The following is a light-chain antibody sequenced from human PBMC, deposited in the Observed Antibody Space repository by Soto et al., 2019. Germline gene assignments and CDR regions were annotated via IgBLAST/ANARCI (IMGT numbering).Light chain of an antibody. CDR3: QQRGHWPRT. V-gene: IGKV3-11*01. CDR1: QSVSSK. Sequence: IVMTQPPATLSVSPGERATLSCRASQSVSSKLAWYQQKPGQAPRLLIFEASKRATGIPDRISGSGSGTDFTLTISSLEPEDFAVYYCQQRGHWPRTFGQGTKVGI. J-gene: IGKJ1*01. CDR2: EAS.